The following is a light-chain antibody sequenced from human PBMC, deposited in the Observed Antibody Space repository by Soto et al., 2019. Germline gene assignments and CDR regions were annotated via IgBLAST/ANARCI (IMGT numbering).Light chain of an antibody. V-gene: IGKV1-33*01. CDR1: QNINNY. Sequence: IPITHSPSSLSASVLHRVTITFQASQNINNYLNWYQQKPGRAPKLLIYDASNLEAGVPSRFRGSGSGTDFTFTISRLQPEDIATYYCQQYENLPTFGQGTRLEIK. J-gene: IGKJ5*01. CDR3: QQYENLPT. CDR2: DAS.